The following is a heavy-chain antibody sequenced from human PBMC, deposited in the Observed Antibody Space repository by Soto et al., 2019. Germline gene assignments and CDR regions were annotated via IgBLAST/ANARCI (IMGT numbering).Heavy chain of an antibody. Sequence: GESLKISCKGSGHSFTSYWISWVRQMPGKGLEWMGRIDPSDSYTNYSPSFQGHVTISADKSISTAYLQWSSLKASDTAMYYCARTPVVPAADPYYYYYGMDVWGQGTTVTVSS. CDR1: GHSFTSYW. CDR2: IDPSDSYT. CDR3: ARTPVVPAADPYYYYYGMDV. J-gene: IGHJ6*02. D-gene: IGHD2-2*01. V-gene: IGHV5-10-1*01.